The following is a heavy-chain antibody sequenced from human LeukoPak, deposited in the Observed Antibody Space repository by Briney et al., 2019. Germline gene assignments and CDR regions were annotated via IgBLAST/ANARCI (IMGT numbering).Heavy chain of an antibody. D-gene: IGHD1-26*01. CDR1: GFTFSSYA. CDR3: ARSIVGATPFDP. Sequence: GGSLRLSCAASGFTFSSYAMSWVRQAPGEGREWVSAISGSGGSTYYADSVKVRFTISRDNSKNTLYLQMNSLRAEDTAVYYCARSIVGATPFDPWGQGTLVTVSS. V-gene: IGHV3-23*01. CDR2: ISGSGGST. J-gene: IGHJ5*02.